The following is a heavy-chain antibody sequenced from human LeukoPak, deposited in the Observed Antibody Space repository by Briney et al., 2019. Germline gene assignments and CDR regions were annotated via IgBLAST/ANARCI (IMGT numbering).Heavy chain of an antibody. CDR2: INPNSGGT. CDR1: AYTFTCDY. D-gene: IGHD4-17*01. J-gene: IGHJ4*02. V-gene: IGHV1-2*02. Sequence: ASGKVCCTAAAYTFTCDYMHWVRQAPGQGLEWMGWINPNSGGTNYSQKFQGRVPMTRDTSISTAYMELSRLRSDATAVYYCARPSSTVTMDYFDYWGQGTLVTASS. CDR3: ARPSSTVTMDYFDY.